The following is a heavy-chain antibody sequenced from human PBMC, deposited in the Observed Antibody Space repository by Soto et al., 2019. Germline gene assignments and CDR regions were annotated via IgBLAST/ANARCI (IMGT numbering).Heavy chain of an antibody. D-gene: IGHD3-3*01. CDR3: ARGLYYDFWSGYYGFYYYGMDV. CDR1: GGSFSGYY. J-gene: IGHJ6*02. Sequence: SETLSLTCAVYGGSFSGYYWSWIRQPPGKGLEWIGEINHSGSTNYNPSLKSRVTISVDTSKNQFSLKLSSVTAADTAVYYCARGLYYDFWSGYYGFYYYGMDVWGQGTTVTVS. V-gene: IGHV4-34*01. CDR2: INHSGST.